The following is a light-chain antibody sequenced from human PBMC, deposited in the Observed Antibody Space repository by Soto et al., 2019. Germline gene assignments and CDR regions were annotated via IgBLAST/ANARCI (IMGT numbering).Light chain of an antibody. CDR3: QQYNSYSRAWT. V-gene: IGKV1-5*03. CDR1: QSISSW. CDR2: KAS. Sequence: DIQMTQSPSTLSASVGDRATITCRASQSISSWLAWYQQKPGKAPKLLIYKASSLESGVPSRFSGSGSGTEFTLTISSLQPDDFATYYCQQYNSYSRAWTFGQGTKVEIK. J-gene: IGKJ1*01.